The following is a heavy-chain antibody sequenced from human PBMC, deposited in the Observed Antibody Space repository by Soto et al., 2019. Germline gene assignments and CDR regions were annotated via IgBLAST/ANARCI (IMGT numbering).Heavy chain of an antibody. CDR1: GGSITSGGYS. Sequence: ALSLTSAVPGGSITSGGYSWGWIRQPPGQGLEWIGYMYHSGNTDYNPSLKSRGTISLDHARNQCSLRRNSVTAADTAVYDSASSKYDVVARSVWFDPWGQGTLVTVSS. CDR2: MYHSGNT. J-gene: IGHJ5*02. CDR3: ASSKYDVVARSVWFDP. D-gene: IGHD2-21*01. V-gene: IGHV4-30-2*01.